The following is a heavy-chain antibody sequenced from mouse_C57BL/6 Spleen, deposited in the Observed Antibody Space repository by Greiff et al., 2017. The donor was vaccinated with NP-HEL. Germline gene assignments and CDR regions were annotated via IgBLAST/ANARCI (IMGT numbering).Heavy chain of an antibody. CDR1: GFTFSDYY. J-gene: IGHJ2*01. CDR2: FNYDGIST. V-gene: IGHV5-16*01. D-gene: IGHD1-1*01. Sequence: EVQLVESEGGLLQPGSSMKLSCTASGFTFSDYYMAWVRQVPEKGLEWVANFNYDGISTYYLDSLKSRFIISRDNAKNILYLQMSSLKSEDTATYYCARDGGSSLDYWGQGTTLTVSS. CDR3: ARDGGSSLDY.